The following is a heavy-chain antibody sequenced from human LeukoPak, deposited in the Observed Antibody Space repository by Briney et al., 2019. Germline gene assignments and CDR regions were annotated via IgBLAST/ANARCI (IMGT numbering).Heavy chain of an antibody. J-gene: IGHJ4*02. V-gene: IGHV4-59*01. D-gene: IGHD5-12*01. Sequence: SETLSLTCTVSGGSISSYYWSWIRQPPGKGLEWIGYIYYSGSTNYNPSLKSRVTKSVDTSKNQFSLKLSSVTAADTAVYYCARDRGPSGYDYFDYWGQGTLVTVSS. CDR2: IYYSGST. CDR3: ARDRGPSGYDYFDY. CDR1: GGSISSYY.